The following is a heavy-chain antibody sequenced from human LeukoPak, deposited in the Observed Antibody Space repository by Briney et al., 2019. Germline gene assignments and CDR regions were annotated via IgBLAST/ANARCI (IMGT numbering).Heavy chain of an antibody. CDR3: AREGTAGTNLNWFDP. CDR1: GGSISSYY. CDR2: ISYSGSI. V-gene: IGHV4-59*01. J-gene: IGHJ5*02. D-gene: IGHD1-1*01. Sequence: SETLSLTCTVSGGSISSYYWSWIRQPPGKGLEWIGYISYSGSINFNPSLKSRVTISVDTSKNQFSLKLSSVTAADTAVYYCAREGTAGTNLNWFDPWGQGTLVTVSS.